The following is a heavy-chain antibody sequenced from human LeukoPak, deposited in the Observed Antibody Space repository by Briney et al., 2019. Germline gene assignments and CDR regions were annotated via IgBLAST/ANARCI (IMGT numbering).Heavy chain of an antibody. J-gene: IGHJ4*02. V-gene: IGHV1-8*02. CDR3: ARVHRRDIVATSY. D-gene: IGHD5-12*01. Sequence: ASVKVSCKASGYTFTGYYMHWVRQATGQGLEWMGWMNSNSGNTGYAQKFQGRVTMTRNTSISTAYMELSSLRSEDTAVYYCARVHRRDIVATSYWGQGTLVTVSS. CDR2: MNSNSGNT. CDR1: GYTFTGYY.